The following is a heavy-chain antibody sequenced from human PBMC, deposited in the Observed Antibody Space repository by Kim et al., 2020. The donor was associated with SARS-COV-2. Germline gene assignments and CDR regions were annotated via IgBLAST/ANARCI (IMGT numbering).Heavy chain of an antibody. V-gene: IGHV3-72*01. CDR2: SRNKANSYIT. D-gene: IGHD3-16*01. CDR1: GFTLSDHY. CDR3: ARAGHYDYVWGSYSYGMDV. Sequence: GGSLRLSCAASGFTLSDHYMDWVRQAPGKGREWVGRSRNKANSYITKYAASVKGRFKISRDDSKNSLYLQMNSLKTEDTAVYYCARAGHYDYVWGSYSYGMDVWGQGTTVTVSS. J-gene: IGHJ6*02.